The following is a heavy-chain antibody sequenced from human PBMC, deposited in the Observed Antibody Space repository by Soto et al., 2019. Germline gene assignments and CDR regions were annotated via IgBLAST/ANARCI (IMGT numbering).Heavy chain of an antibody. Sequence: EVQLVESGGGLVQPGGSLRLSCASSGFSLSDYWMHWICQAPGKGLAWVSHIDSDGSGTNYADSGRGRFTISRDNARKRLYLQMSSLRAEDTGIYYGARHCCTARLGRRGQGTLVTDSS. V-gene: IGHV3-74*01. J-gene: IGHJ4*02. D-gene: IGHD2-15*01. CDR3: ARHCCTARLGR. CDR2: IDSDGSGT. CDR1: GFSLSDYW.